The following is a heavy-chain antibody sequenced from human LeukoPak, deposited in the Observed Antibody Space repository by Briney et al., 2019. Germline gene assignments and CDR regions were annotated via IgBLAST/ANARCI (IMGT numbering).Heavy chain of an antibody. D-gene: IGHD5-12*01. CDR1: GYTFTSYY. V-gene: IGHV1-46*01. CDR2: INPSGGST. J-gene: IGHJ4*02. CDR3: ARARYSGYDDVVYYFDY. Sequence: ASVKVSCKASGYTFTSYYMHWVRQAPGQGLEWMGIINPSGGSTSYAQKFQGRVTMARDTSTSTVYMELSSLRSEDTAVYYCARARYSGYDDVVYYFDYWGQGTLVTVSS.